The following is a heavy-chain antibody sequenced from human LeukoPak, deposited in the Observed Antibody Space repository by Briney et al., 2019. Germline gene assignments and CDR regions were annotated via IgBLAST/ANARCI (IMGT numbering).Heavy chain of an antibody. CDR2: IYYSGST. D-gene: IGHD3-22*01. Sequence: SETLSLTCTVSGYSISSGYYWGWIRQPPGKGLEWIGYIYYSGSTNYNPSLKSRVTISVDTSKNQFSLKLSSVTAADTAVYYCARSKLTYYYDSSGPQGVGEFDYWGQGTLVTVSS. V-gene: IGHV4-61*01. CDR3: ARSKLTYYYDSSGPQGVGEFDY. CDR1: GYSISSGYY. J-gene: IGHJ4*02.